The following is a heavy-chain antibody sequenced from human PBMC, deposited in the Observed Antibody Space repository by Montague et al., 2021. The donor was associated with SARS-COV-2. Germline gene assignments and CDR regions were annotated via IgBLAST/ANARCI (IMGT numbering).Heavy chain of an antibody. V-gene: IGHV4-59*01. Sequence: SETLSLTCTVSSGSISSYYWSWIRQPPGKGLEWIGYIYYSGSTNYNPSLKSRVTISLDTSKNQFSLKLNSVTAADTAVYYCARGSYGPDAFDFWGQGTMVTVSS. D-gene: IGHD5-18*01. J-gene: IGHJ3*01. CDR1: SGSISSYY. CDR3: ARGSYGPDAFDF. CDR2: IYYSGST.